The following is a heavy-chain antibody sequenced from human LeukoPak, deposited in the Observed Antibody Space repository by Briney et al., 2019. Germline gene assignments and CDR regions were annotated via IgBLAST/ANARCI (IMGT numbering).Heavy chain of an antibody. V-gene: IGHV4-38-2*02. D-gene: IGHD3-16*01. Sequence: SETLSLTCTVSGYSISSGYYWGWIRQPPGKGLEWIGSIYHSGSTYYNPSLKSRVTISVDTSKNQFSLKLSSVTAADTAVYYCARFIRGGYYYYYMDVWGKGTTVTVSS. CDR1: GYSISSGYY. J-gene: IGHJ6*03. CDR3: ARFIRGGYYYYYMDV. CDR2: IYHSGST.